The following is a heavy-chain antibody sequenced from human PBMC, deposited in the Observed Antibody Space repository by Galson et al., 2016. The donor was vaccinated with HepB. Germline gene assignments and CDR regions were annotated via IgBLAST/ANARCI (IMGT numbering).Heavy chain of an antibody. J-gene: IGHJ1*01. CDR3: LKEYPQEAVA. CDR1: GFTFSSCA. Sequence: SLRLSCAASGFTFSSCAMSWVRQAPGKGLEWVSGISRSGDSTYYAESMRGRFTVSRDNSKNMLYLQMSSLRAEDTALYYCLKEYPQEAVARGQGTLVTVSS. D-gene: IGHD6-19*01. V-gene: IGHV3-23*01. CDR2: ISRSGDST.